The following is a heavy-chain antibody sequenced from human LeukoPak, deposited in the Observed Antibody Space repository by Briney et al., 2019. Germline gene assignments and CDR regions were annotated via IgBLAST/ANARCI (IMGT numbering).Heavy chain of an antibody. Sequence: SVKVSCKASGGTFSSCAISWVRQAPAQGLEWMGGIIPIFGTANYAQKFQGRVTITTDESTSTAYMELSSLRSEDTAVYYCARIGRGYSYEAPLIDYWGQGTLVTVSS. V-gene: IGHV1-69*05. CDR1: GGTFSSCA. CDR3: ARIGRGYSYEAPLIDY. J-gene: IGHJ4*02. CDR2: IIPIFGTA. D-gene: IGHD5-18*01.